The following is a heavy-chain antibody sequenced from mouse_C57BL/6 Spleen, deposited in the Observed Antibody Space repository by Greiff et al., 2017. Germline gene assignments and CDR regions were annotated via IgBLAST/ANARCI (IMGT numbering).Heavy chain of an antibody. CDR1: GYSIPSDY. CDR2: ISSSGST. D-gene: IGHD2-9*01. Sequence: EVKLVESGPGLAKPSQTLSLTCSVTGYSIPSDYWNWIRKLPGNNLAYIGYISSSGSTYYNPSLKSRNSITRDTSKNQYYLQLNSVTTEDTATYDCARSPYYGYLDYWGQGTTLTVSS. J-gene: IGHJ2*01. V-gene: IGHV3-8*01. CDR3: ARSPYYGYLDY.